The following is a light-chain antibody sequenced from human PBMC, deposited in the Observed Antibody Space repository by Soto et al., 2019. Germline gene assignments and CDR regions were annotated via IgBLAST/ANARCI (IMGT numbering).Light chain of an antibody. V-gene: IGLV2-23*02. CDR2: EVS. Sequence: QSALTQPASVSGSPGQSITISCTGTSSDVGSYNLVSWYQQHPGKAPKLMIYEVSKRPSGVSNRFSGSKSGNTASLTFSGLQAEDEADYYCCSYAGSSTFLYVFGTGTKLTVL. CDR3: CSYAGSSTFLYV. CDR1: SSDVGSYNL. J-gene: IGLJ1*01.